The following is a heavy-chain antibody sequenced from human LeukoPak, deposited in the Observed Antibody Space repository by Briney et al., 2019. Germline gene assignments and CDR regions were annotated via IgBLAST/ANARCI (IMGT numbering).Heavy chain of an antibody. CDR3: ARGGYSYGYYYYYYYMDV. J-gene: IGHJ6*03. D-gene: IGHD5-18*01. CDR1: GYTFTSYD. Sequence: ASVKVSCKASGYTFTSYDINWVRQATGQGLEWMGWMTPNSGNTGYAQKFQGRVTITRNTSISTAYMELSSLRSEDTAVYYCARGGYSYGYYYYYYYMDVWGKGTTVTVSS. V-gene: IGHV1-8*03. CDR2: MTPNSGNT.